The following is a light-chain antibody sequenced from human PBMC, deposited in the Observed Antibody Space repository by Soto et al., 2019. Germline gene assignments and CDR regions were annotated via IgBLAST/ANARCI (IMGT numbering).Light chain of an antibody. CDR1: QTIDNY. V-gene: IGKV1-39*01. CDR3: HQTYNTLYT. CDR2: AAS. J-gene: IGKJ2*01. Sequence: DIQMTQSPSSLSASVGDRVTISCRTSQTIDNYLNWYQQKPGKAPQLLISAASTLQSGVSSRFSGSGSGPEFTLTISSLQPEDYATYYCHQTYNTLYTFGQGTKVEIK.